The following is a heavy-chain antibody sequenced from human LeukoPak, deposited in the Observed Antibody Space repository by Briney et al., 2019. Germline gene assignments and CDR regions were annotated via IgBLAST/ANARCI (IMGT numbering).Heavy chain of an antibody. J-gene: IGHJ4*02. D-gene: IGHD3/OR15-3a*01. CDR1: GGTFSSYA. CDR3: ARVDWTPEYDFDY. Sequence: SVKVSCKASGGTFSSYAISWVRQAPGQGLEWMGRIIPIFGAANYAQKFQGRVTITTDESTSTAYMELSSLRSEDTAVYYCARVDWTPEYDFDYWGQGTLVTVSS. V-gene: IGHV1-69*05. CDR2: IIPIFGAA.